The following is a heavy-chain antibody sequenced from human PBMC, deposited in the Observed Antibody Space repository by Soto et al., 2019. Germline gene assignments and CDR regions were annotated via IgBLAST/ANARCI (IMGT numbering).Heavy chain of an antibody. D-gene: IGHD3-9*01. Sequence: PGGSLRLSCAASGLSFSTFHMSWVRQAPGRGLEWVSYIGSGGNIYYADSVKGRFTISRDNVKNSLYLQMNSLRVEDTAVYYCVRDLDYACHIWGQGTMVTVSS. V-gene: IGHV3-48*01. CDR2: IGSGGNI. J-gene: IGHJ3*02. CDR1: GLSFSTFH. CDR3: VRDLDYACHI.